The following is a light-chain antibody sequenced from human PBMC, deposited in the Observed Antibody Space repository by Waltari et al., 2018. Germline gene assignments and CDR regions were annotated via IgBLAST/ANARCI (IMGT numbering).Light chain of an antibody. CDR3: QSYDSSLSAHVV. V-gene: IGLV1-40*01. CDR1: SSNIGAGYD. Sequence: QSVLTPPPSVSGAPGQRVTISCTWSSSNIGAGYDVHWYQKPPGTAPKLLITGNSNRPSGVPDRFPGAKSGTAASLAITGRQAGDEADYYCQSYDSSLSAHVVFGGGTKLTVL. CDR2: GNS. J-gene: IGLJ2*01.